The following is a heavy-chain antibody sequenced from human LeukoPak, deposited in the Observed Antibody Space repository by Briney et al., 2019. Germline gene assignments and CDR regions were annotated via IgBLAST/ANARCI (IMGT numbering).Heavy chain of an antibody. J-gene: IGHJ4*02. CDR3: ARASHDYGDYSHFAY. CDR2: IYLSGST. CDR1: GGSISSRNW. D-gene: IGHD4-17*01. V-gene: IGHV4-4*02. Sequence: PSGTLSLTCAVSGGSISSRNWWSWVRQPPGKGLGWIGEIYLSGSTNYNPSLKPRVTLSVDESKNQFPLKLNSVTAAHTAVYYCARASHDYGDYSHFAYGGQGTLVTVSS.